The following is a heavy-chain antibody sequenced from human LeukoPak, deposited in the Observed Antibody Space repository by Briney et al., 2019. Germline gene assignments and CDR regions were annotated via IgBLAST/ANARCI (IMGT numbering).Heavy chain of an antibody. D-gene: IGHD7-27*01. Sequence: KPSETLSLTCTVSGGSISNYYWSWIRQPPGKGLEWIGYIYYTGSTKYNPSLKSRVTLPVDSSKTQFSLKLNSVTAADTAVYYCAKSPSWGSGLDAFDIWGQGTMVTVSS. CDR2: IYYTGST. V-gene: IGHV4-59*01. J-gene: IGHJ3*02. CDR1: GGSISNYY. CDR3: AKSPSWGSGLDAFDI.